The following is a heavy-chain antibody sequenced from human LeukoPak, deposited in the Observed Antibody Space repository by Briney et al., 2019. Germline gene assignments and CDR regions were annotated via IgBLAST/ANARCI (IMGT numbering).Heavy chain of an antibody. Sequence: SVKVSCKASGGTFSSYAISWVRQAPGQGLEWMGGIIPIFGTANYAQKFQGRVTITADESTSTAYMELSSLRSDDTAVYYCARGHIVVVPAALDYWGQGTLVTVSS. J-gene: IGHJ4*02. CDR3: ARGHIVVVPAALDY. CDR2: IIPIFGTA. CDR1: GGTFSSYA. D-gene: IGHD2-2*01. V-gene: IGHV1-69*13.